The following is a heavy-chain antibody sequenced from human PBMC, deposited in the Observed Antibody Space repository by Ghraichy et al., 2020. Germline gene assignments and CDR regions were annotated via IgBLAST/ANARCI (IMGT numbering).Heavy chain of an antibody. Sequence: GGSLRLSCAASGFTFSNYAMSWVRQAPGKGLQWVSGISGGGGSTYYADSVKGRFTISRDNSKNTLYLQMNSLRDEDTAVYYCAIKSPEGSGGSWGQGTLVTVSS. CDR2: ISGGGGST. CDR1: GFTFSNYA. CDR3: AIKSPEGSGGS. V-gene: IGHV3-23*01. J-gene: IGHJ4*02. D-gene: IGHD2-15*01.